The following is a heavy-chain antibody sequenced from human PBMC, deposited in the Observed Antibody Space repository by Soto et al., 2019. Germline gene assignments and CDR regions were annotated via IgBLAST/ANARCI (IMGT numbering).Heavy chain of an antibody. V-gene: IGHV4-31*03. CDR2: MYYAGST. J-gene: IGHJ4*02. CDR1: GGSIRSGNYY. D-gene: IGHD6-19*01. Sequence: QVQLQESGPGLVKPSQTLSLTCTVSGGSIRSGNYYWSWIRQLPGKGLEWIGYMYYAGSTSYNPSLASSVTISRDTSENQFSLKMSSVTAADTAVYYCARERDTSGWYGGFYLDFWGQGALVTVSS. CDR3: ARERDTSGWYGGFYLDF.